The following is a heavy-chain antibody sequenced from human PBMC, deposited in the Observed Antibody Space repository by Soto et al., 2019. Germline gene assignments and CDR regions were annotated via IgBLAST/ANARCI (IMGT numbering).Heavy chain of an antibody. Sequence: QVQLVESGGGVVQPGRSPRLSCAASGFTFSSYGMHWVRQAPGKGLEWVAVIWYDGSNKYYADSVKGRFTISRDNSKNTLYLQMNSLRAEDTAVYYCARDLQGRDYWGQGTLVTVSS. CDR3: ARDLQGRDY. V-gene: IGHV3-33*01. CDR2: IWYDGSNK. J-gene: IGHJ4*02. CDR1: GFTFSSYG.